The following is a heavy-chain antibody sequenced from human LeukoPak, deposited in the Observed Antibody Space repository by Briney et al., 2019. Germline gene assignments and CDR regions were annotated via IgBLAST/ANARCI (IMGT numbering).Heavy chain of an antibody. Sequence: SLRLSCAASGLTFDDYAMHWVRHAPGKGLEWVSGISWNSGTIGYAYSVKGRFTISRDNAKKSLYLQMNSLRPEDTALYYCAKDLSGTYAYWGQGTLVTVSS. CDR1: GLTFDDYA. J-gene: IGHJ4*02. V-gene: IGHV3-9*01. CDR3: AKDLSGTYAY. CDR2: ISWNSGTI. D-gene: IGHD1-26*01.